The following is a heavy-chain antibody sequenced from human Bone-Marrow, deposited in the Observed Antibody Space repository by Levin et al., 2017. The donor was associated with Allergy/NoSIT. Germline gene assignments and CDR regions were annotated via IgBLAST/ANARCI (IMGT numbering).Heavy chain of an antibody. CDR2: INVYNGNT. J-gene: IGHJ6*02. CDR3: ARGAEHGSELNYYDGLDV. V-gene: IGHV1-18*01. CDR1: GYTFNTYG. D-gene: IGHD6-6*01. Sequence: GESLKISCKASGYTFNTYGVSWVRQAPGQGLEWLGWINVYNGNTDYAQKLQGRVTMTTDTSTSTAYLELRSLRSDDTAVYYCARGAEHGSELNYYDGLDVWGQGTTVTVSS.